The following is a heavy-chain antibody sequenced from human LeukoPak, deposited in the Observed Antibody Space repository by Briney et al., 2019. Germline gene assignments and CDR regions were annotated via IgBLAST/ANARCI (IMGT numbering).Heavy chain of an antibody. V-gene: IGHV1-2*02. CDR2: INPVSGDT. J-gene: IGHJ4*02. D-gene: IGHD6-13*01. CDR1: GYTFSDSF. Sequence: ASVKVSCKASGYTFSDSFMHWVRQAPGQGPEWMGWINPVSGDTNFAQRFQGRVTLTRDTSISTAYMELSTLRSDDTAVYYCARDSRPIFEWQQLGGDYWGQGTLVTVSS. CDR3: ARDSRPIFEWQQLGGDY.